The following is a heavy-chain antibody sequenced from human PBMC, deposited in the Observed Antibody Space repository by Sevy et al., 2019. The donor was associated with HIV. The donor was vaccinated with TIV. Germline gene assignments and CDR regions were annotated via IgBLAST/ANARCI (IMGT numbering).Heavy chain of an antibody. CDR3: ARGTYYDFWSAPYAFDI. D-gene: IGHD3-3*01. J-gene: IGHJ3*02. CDR1: GFTFSDYY. V-gene: IGHV3-11*01. Sequence: GGSLRLSCAASGFTFSDYYMSWIRQAPGKGLEWVSYISSSGSTIYYADSVKGRFTISRDNAKNSLYLQMNSRRAEDTAVYYCARGTYYDFWSAPYAFDIWGQGTMVTVSS. CDR2: ISSSGSTI.